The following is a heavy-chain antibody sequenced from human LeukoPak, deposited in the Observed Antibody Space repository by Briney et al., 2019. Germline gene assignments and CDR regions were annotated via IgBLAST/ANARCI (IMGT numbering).Heavy chain of an antibody. D-gene: IGHD3-10*01. CDR3: AKDTRRGSGMIDGFEF. J-gene: IGHJ3*01. Sequence: GGSLRLSCAASGFTFFDYAMTWVRQAPGKGLEWVSALSGGGDKSFYADSVKGRFTISRDNSKNMLFLQMNSLRAEDTAVYFCAKDTRRGSGMIDGFEFWGHGTMVTVSP. CDR1: GFTFFDYA. CDR2: LSGGGDKS. V-gene: IGHV3-23*01.